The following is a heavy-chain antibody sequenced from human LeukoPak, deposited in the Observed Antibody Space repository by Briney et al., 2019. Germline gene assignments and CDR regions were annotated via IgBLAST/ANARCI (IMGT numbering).Heavy chain of an antibody. Sequence: SETLSLSCTVPGGSISSYYWSWIRQPPGKGLEWIGYIYDSGITNYNPSPKSRVTISGDTSKNQSSLKLSSVTAADTGVYYCARDREYYYGSGSKLGDGGYYYYMDVWGKGTTVT. CDR1: GGSISSYY. J-gene: IGHJ6*03. CDR3: ARDREYYYGSGSKLGDGGYYYYMDV. CDR2: IYDSGIT. D-gene: IGHD3-10*01. V-gene: IGHV4-59*01.